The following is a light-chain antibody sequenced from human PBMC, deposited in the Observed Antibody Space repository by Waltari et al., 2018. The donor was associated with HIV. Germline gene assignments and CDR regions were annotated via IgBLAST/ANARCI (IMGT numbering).Light chain of an antibody. CDR3: SSFAAGGTQV. CDR1: SSDVGDYRS. J-gene: IGLJ1*01. V-gene: IGLV2-14*01. Sequence: QSALTQPASVSGSPGQSITISCSGTSSDVGDYRSVSWYQLHPGKAPQLLIFQVNNRPSGGSIRFSGSKSGNTASLTISGLQTEDEGDYYCSSFAAGGTQVFGTGTKVTV. CDR2: QVN.